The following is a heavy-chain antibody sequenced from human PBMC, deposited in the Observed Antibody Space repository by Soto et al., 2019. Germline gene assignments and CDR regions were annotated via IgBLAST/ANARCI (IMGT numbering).Heavy chain of an antibody. V-gene: IGHV3-30*03. Sequence: GGSLRLSCVASGFTFSSYNMHWVRQAPGKGLEWVAFVSYDGSDKKYVDSVNGRFTISRDNSKNTLYLQMNSLRAEDTAVYYCARDKGVAAQKYYFDYWGQGTLVTVSS. CDR1: GFTFSSYN. CDR2: VSYDGSDK. J-gene: IGHJ4*02. CDR3: ARDKGVAAQKYYFDY. D-gene: IGHD6-13*01.